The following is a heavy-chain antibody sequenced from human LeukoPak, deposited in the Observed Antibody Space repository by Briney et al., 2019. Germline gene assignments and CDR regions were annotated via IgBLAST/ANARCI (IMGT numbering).Heavy chain of an antibody. D-gene: IGHD5-24*01. V-gene: IGHV6-1*01. CDR3: ARDGDDYNSFDY. J-gene: IGHJ4*02. Sequence: SHTLSRTCAISGDSVSSNRAAWNWIRQSPSRGLEWLGRTYYRSKWYNDYAVSVKSRISINPDTSKNQFSLQLNSVTPEDTAMYYCARDGDDYNSFDYWGQGTLVTVSS. CDR2: TYYRSKWYN. CDR1: GDSVSSNRAA.